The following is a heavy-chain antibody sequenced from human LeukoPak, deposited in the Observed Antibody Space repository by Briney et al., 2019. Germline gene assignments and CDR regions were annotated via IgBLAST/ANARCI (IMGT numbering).Heavy chain of an antibody. V-gene: IGHV3-23*01. D-gene: IGHD4-11*01. CDR1: GFSFNNFG. CDR2: ISGTGGST. Sequence: GGSLRLSCVASGFSFNNFGMSWVRQAPGKGLEWVSSISGTGGSTHYADSVKGRFTISRDNAKNSLYLQMNSLRAEDTAVYYCARAPHYSNYGPYYYGMDVWGQGTTVTVSS. CDR3: ARAPHYSNYGPYYYGMDV. J-gene: IGHJ6*02.